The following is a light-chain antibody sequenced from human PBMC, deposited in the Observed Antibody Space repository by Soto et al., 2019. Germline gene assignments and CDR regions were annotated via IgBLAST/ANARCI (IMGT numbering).Light chain of an antibody. Sequence: EIVMTQSPATLSVSPGERATLSCTASQSVGRNLAWYQQRLGQAPRLLVYGASTRATGVPARFSGGGSGTDSTLSISSLQSEDFAVYYCQQYNKWPLFTFVPGTRVDI. J-gene: IGKJ3*01. CDR2: GAS. V-gene: IGKV3-15*01. CDR3: QQYNKWPLFT. CDR1: QSVGRN.